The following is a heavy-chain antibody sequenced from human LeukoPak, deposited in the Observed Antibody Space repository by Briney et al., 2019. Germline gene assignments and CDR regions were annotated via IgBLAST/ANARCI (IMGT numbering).Heavy chain of an antibody. D-gene: IGHD6-6*01. V-gene: IGHV3-21*01. CDR3: ARVIGGGSSFP. Sequence: GGSLRLSCAASGFTFSAHWMTWVRQAPGKGLEWVSSISSSSSYIYYADSVKGRFTISRDNAKNSLYLQMNSLRAEDTAVYYCARVIGGGSSFPWGQGTTVTVSS. CDR2: ISSSSSYI. J-gene: IGHJ6*02. CDR1: GFTFSAHW.